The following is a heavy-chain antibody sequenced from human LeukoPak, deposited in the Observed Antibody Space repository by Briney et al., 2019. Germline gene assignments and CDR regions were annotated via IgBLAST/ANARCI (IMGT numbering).Heavy chain of an antibody. CDR1: GGSISSGDYY. CDR2: IYYSGST. V-gene: IGHV4-30-4*02. CDR3: ARESDYGDYGAFDI. Sequence: TSETLSLTCTVSGGSISSGDYYWSWIRQPPGKGLEWIGYIYYSGSTYYNPSLKSRVTISVDTSKNQFSLKLSSVTAADTAVYYCARESDYGDYGAFDIWGQGTMVTVSS. D-gene: IGHD4-17*01. J-gene: IGHJ3*02.